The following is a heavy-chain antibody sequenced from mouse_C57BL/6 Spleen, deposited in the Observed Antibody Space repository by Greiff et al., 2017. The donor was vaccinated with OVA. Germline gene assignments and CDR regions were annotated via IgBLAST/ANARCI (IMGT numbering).Heavy chain of an antibody. Sequence: VQLQQPGAELVMPGASVKLSCKASGYTFTSYWMHWVKQRPGQGLEWIGEIDPSDSYTNYNQKFKGKSTLTVDKSSSTAYMQLSSLTSEDSAVYYCAGSGDLDYWGQGTTLTVSS. CDR3: AGSGDLDY. V-gene: IGHV1-69*01. CDR2: IDPSDSYT. J-gene: IGHJ2*01. CDR1: GYTFTSYW. D-gene: IGHD3-1*01.